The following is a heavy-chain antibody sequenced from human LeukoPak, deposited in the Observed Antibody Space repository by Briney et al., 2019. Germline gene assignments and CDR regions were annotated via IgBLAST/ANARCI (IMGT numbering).Heavy chain of an antibody. V-gene: IGHV3-23*01. CDR1: GFTFSSYA. CDR2: ISGSGGST. J-gene: IGHJ4*02. D-gene: IGHD6-19*01. CDR3: AKPPPTTGSEGPEYYFDY. Sequence: GGSLRLSCAASGFTFSSYAMSWVRQAPGKGLEWVSAISGSGGSTYYADSVKGRFTISRDNSKNTLYLQMNSLRAEDTAVSHCAKPPPTTGSEGPEYYFDYWGQGTLVTVSS.